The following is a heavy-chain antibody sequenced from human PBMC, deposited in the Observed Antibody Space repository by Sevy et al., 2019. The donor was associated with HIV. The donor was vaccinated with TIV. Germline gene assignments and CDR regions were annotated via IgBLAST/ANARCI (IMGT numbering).Heavy chain of an antibody. Sequence: GGSLRLSCAASGFTVSSNYMIWVRQAPGKGLEWVSLIYSEGTKNYADSVKGRFTISRDNSKTTLYLQMNSLRAEDTAVYYCAIGSVSLVIARDAFHIWGHGTMVTVSS. D-gene: IGHD2-21*01. CDR2: IYSEGTK. V-gene: IGHV3-53*01. CDR1: GFTVSSNY. J-gene: IGHJ3*02. CDR3: AIGSVSLVIARDAFHI.